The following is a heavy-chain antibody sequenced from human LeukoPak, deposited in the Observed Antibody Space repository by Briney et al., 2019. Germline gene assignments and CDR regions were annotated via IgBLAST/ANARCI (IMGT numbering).Heavy chain of an antibody. CDR2: IYYSGST. CDR1: GGSISRYY. CDR3: ARHISAAWYFDL. Sequence: SETLSLTCTVSGGSISRYYWSWVRQPPGKGLEWIGYIYYSGSTNYNPSLKSRVTISVDTSKNQFSLKLSSVTAADTAVYFCARHISAAWYFDLWGRGTLVTVSS. V-gene: IGHV4-59*08. J-gene: IGHJ2*01.